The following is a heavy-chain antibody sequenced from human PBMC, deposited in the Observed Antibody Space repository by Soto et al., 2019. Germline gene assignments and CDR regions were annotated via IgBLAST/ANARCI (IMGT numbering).Heavy chain of an antibody. V-gene: IGHV3-23*01. D-gene: IGHD1-26*01. CDR2: SSGSGSGGST. CDR3: ARDRDDYTSYVVGY. CDR1: GFTFTNYA. J-gene: IGHJ4*02. Sequence: EVQLLESGGGLVQPGGSLRLSCAASGFTFTNYAMTWVRQAPGKGLEWVSISSGSGSGGSTNYADSVKGRFTISRDNPKNTLYLQMNSLRVENTPLYYCARDRDDYTSYVVGYWGQGTLVTVSS.